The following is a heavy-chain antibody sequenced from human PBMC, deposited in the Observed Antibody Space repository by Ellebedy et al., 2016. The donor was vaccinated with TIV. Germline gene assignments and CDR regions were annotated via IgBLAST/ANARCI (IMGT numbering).Heavy chain of an antibody. V-gene: IGHV4-59*01. CDR2: IYYSGST. Sequence: SETLSLXCTVSGGSISSYYWSWIRQPPGKGLEWIGYIYYSGSTNYNPSPKSRVAISVDTSKNQFSLKLSSVTAADTAVYYCARSSGFWSGYRLDVWGKGTTVTVSS. D-gene: IGHD3-3*01. CDR3: ARSSGFWSGYRLDV. J-gene: IGHJ6*04. CDR1: GGSISSYY.